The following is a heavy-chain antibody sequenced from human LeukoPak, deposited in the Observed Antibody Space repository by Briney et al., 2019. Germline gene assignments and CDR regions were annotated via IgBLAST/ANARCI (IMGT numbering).Heavy chain of an antibody. CDR1: GFTFSNYA. CDR2: ISSSSHYI. Sequence: GGSLRLSCAASGFTFSNYAMSWVRQAPGKGLEWVSSISSSSHYIYYADSVKGRFTISRDNAKNSLYLQMNSLRAEDTAVYYCARDLRGIVEAPYFDYWGQGTLVTVSS. V-gene: IGHV3-21*04. D-gene: IGHD1-26*01. CDR3: ARDLRGIVEAPYFDY. J-gene: IGHJ4*02.